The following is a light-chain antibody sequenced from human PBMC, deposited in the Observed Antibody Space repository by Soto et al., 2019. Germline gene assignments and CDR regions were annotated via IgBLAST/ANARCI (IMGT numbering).Light chain of an antibody. Sequence: QSALTQPASVSGSPGQSITISCTGTNSDIGGYNYVSWYQHHPGKAPKLMIYDVSNRPSGVSNRFSDSKSGNTASLTLSGLQTEDEADYYCSSYTSTSTPWVFGGGTKVTVL. V-gene: IGLV2-14*03. J-gene: IGLJ3*02. CDR1: NSDIGGYNY. CDR3: SSYTSTSTPWV. CDR2: DVS.